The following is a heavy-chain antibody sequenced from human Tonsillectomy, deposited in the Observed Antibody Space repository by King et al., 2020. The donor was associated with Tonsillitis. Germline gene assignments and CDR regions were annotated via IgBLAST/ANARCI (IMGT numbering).Heavy chain of an antibody. CDR2: IKEEGSDK. V-gene: IGHV3-7*01. J-gene: IGHJ4*02. D-gene: IGHD3-10*01. Sequence: VQLVESGGGLVQPGGSLRLSCAVSGFTFSRYWMSWVRQAPGKGLEWVGNIKEEGSDKHYVDSVKGRFTISRDNAKNSLFLQMNSLRAEDTAVYYCATEGGRSGSGYWGQGTLVTVSS. CDR3: ATEGGRSGSGY. CDR1: GFTFSRYW.